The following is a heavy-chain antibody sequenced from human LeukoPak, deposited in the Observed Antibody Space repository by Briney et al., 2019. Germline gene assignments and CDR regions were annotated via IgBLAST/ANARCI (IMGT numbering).Heavy chain of an antibody. CDR1: GFTFSTYW. V-gene: IGHV3-7*02. J-gene: IGHJ4*02. CDR3: ARGKYSSGWFDY. CDR2: INQDGTEK. Sequence: GGSLRLSCAASGFTFSTYWMTWVRQAPGKGLEWVANINQDGTEKNYVDSVKGRFTISRDNAKNSLYLQMNSLRAEDTAVYYCARGKYSSGWFDYWGQGTLVTVSS. D-gene: IGHD6-19*01.